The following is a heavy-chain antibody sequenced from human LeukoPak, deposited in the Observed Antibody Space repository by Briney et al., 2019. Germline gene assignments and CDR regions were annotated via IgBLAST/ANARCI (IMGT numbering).Heavy chain of an antibody. V-gene: IGHV3-30*18. Sequence: GGSLRLSCAASGFTLSNYGMHWVRQAPGKGREGVAVVSNDGRVQYYAYSVKGRFTISRDNSKNTLSLQMNSLRAEDTAVYYCTKEGGPMAVTAERYSFDQWGQGTLVTAAS. CDR3: TKEGGPMAVTAERYSFDQ. CDR2: VSNDGRVQ. J-gene: IGHJ4*02. D-gene: IGHD2-21*02. CDR1: GFTLSNYG.